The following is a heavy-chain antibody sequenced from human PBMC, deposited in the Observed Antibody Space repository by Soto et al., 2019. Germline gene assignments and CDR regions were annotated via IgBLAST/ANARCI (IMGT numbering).Heavy chain of an antibody. J-gene: IGHJ5*02. CDR1: GYNFDTSW. D-gene: IGHD2-15*01. CDR3: ARYQVVSDEINWFDP. CDR2: IFPADSDT. V-gene: IGHV5-51*01. Sequence: GESLKISCKVSGYNFDTSWIGWVRQMPGKGLEWMGIIFPADSDTRYSPSFQGQVTLSVDKSISTAFLQWSSLRASDTAIYYCARYQVVSDEINWFDPWGQGTQVTVSS.